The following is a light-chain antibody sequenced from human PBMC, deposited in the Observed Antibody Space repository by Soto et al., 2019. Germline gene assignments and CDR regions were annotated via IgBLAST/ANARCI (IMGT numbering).Light chain of an antibody. J-gene: IGLJ2*01. CDR2: ESS. CDR1: SSNIGAEYD. CDR3: QSYDSSLSVVV. Sequence: QSVLTQPSSVSGAPGQTVTISCTGSSSNIGAEYDVHWYQQLPGGAPKLLIYESSDRLSGVPDRFSGSKSGASASLAITGLQAEDEANYYCQSYDSSLSVVVXGGGTKLTVL. V-gene: IGLV1-40*01.